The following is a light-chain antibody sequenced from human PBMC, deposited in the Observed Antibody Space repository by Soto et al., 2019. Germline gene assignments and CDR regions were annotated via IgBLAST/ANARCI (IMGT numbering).Light chain of an antibody. Sequence: EIVLTQSPGTLSLSPGERATLSCRASQSISSSFLAWYQQKPGQAPRLLIYGASSRATGIPDRFSGSGSGTDFTLTIGRLEPEDFAVYFCQHYGNSPQALTFGGGAKLEIK. CDR3: QHYGNSPQALT. V-gene: IGKV3-20*01. CDR1: QSISSSF. CDR2: GAS. J-gene: IGKJ4*01.